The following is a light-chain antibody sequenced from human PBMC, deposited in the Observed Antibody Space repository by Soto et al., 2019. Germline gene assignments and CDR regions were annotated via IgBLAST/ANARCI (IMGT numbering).Light chain of an antibody. Sequence: DIQMTQSPSTVPSSVGDRFTIICRASQSISNWLACYQQKPGTAPKVLIYHASNLQSGVPSRFSGSGSGTEFTLTISSLQPDDFATYYCQQYNSYSFGQGTKVDIK. J-gene: IGKJ1*01. CDR3: QQYNSYS. V-gene: IGKV1-5*02. CDR2: HAS. CDR1: QSISNW.